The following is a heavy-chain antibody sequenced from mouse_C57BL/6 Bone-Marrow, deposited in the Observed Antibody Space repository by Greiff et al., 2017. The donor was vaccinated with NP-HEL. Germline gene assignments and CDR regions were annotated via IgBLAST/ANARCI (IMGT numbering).Heavy chain of an antibody. CDR3: ARVLTTVVARYFDV. Sequence: QVQLKESGPELVKPGASVKISCKASGYAFSSSWMNWVKQRPGKGLEWIGRIYPGDGDTNYNGKFKGKATLTADKSSSTAYMQLSSLTSEDSAVYFCARVLTTVVARYFDVWGTGTTVTVSS. D-gene: IGHD1-1*01. J-gene: IGHJ1*03. CDR2: IYPGDGDT. CDR1: GYAFSSSW. V-gene: IGHV1-82*01.